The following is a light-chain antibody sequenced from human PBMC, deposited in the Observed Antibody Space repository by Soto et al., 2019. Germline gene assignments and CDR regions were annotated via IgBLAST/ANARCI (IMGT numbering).Light chain of an antibody. J-gene: IGKJ4*01. CDR2: KAS. V-gene: IGKV1-9*01. CDR3: QQFKSYPLT. Sequence: IPFTQSPSFLSASVGARVTITCRASQDIANYVAWYQQQPGKAPKLLSDKASTLKSGVPSRFRGRGAGTECTLTISSLQPDDFATYYCQQFKSYPLTFGGGTKVDNK. CDR1: QDIANY.